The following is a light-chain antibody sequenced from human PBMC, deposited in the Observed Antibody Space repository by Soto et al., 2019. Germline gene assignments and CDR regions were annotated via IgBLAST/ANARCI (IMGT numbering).Light chain of an antibody. Sequence: QTVVTQEPSFSVSPGGTVTLTCGLSSGSVSTSYYPSWYQQTPGQTPRTLIYSTNTRSSVVPDRFSGSILGNKAALTITGAQADDESDYYCVLYMGSGIWVFGGGTKLTVL. CDR2: STN. CDR1: SGSVSTSYY. CDR3: VLYMGSGIWV. J-gene: IGLJ3*02. V-gene: IGLV8-61*01.